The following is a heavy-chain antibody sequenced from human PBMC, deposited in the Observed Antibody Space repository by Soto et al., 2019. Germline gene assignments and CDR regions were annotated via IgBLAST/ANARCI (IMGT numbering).Heavy chain of an antibody. J-gene: IGHJ6*02. Sequence: QVQLVQSGAEVKKPGASVKVSCKASGYTFTTYVMHWVRQAPGQRLEWMGWINAGNDNTKYSQKFQGRVTITRDTSASTVYMELSSLISEDTAVYYCARVGHYYYGMDGWGQGTTVTVSS. D-gene: IGHD3-3*01. CDR3: ARVGHYYYGMDG. V-gene: IGHV1-3*01. CDR1: GYTFTTYV. CDR2: INAGNDNT.